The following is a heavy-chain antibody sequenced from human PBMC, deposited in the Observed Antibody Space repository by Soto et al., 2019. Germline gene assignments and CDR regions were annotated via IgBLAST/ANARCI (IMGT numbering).Heavy chain of an antibody. Sequence: QLQLQESGPGLVKPSETLSLTCTVSGGSISSSSYYWGWIRQPPGKGLEWIGSIYYSGSTYYNPSLKSRVTISVDTSKNQFSLKLSSVTAADTAVYYCARLGPEGYSYGYDYWGQGTLVTVSS. D-gene: IGHD5-18*01. CDR2: IYYSGST. V-gene: IGHV4-39*01. CDR3: ARLGPEGYSYGYDY. J-gene: IGHJ4*02. CDR1: GGSISSSSYY.